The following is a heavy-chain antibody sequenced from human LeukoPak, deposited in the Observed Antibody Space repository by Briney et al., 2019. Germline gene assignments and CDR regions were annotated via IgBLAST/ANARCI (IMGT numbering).Heavy chain of an antibody. CDR3: ARRDSSGWYYFDH. V-gene: IGHV4-59*01. CDR1: GCSISTYY. J-gene: IGHJ4*02. CDR2: IYYSGST. Sequence: PSETLSLTCTVSGCSISTYYWNWIRQPPGKGLMWIGYIYYSGSTNYNPSLKSRVTISADTYKNQFSLKLSSVTAADTAVYYCARRDSSGWYYFDHWGQGTLVTVSS. D-gene: IGHD6-19*01.